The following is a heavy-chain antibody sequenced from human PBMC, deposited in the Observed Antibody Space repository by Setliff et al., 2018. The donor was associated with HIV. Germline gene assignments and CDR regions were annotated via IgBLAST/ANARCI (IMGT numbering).Heavy chain of an antibody. J-gene: IGHJ3*02. CDR1: GYSFTSYF. Sequence: ASVKVSCKAFGYSFTSYFLHWVRQAPGQGLEWLGIIDPNGGATNNAQKLQGRLTVTTDTSTSTLYMGLSNLRSDDTAVYYCARAGGGATDQAFEIWGQGTMVTVSS. CDR2: IDPNGGAT. V-gene: IGHV1-46*01. D-gene: IGHD2-2*01. CDR3: ARAGGGATDQAFEI.